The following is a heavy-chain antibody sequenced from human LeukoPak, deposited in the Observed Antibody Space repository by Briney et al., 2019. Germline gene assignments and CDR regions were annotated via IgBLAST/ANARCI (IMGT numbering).Heavy chain of an antibody. Sequence: SETLSLTCTVSGGSISSSSYYWGWIRQPPGKGLEWIGSIYYSGSTYYNPSLKSRVTISVDTSKNQFSLKLSSVTAADTAVYYCARRFGYYFDYWGQGTLVTVSS. CDR2: IYYSGST. J-gene: IGHJ4*02. D-gene: IGHD3-16*01. V-gene: IGHV4-39*01. CDR1: GGSISSSSYY. CDR3: ARRFGYYFDY.